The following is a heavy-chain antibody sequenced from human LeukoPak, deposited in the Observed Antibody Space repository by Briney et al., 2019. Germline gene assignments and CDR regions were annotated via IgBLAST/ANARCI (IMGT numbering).Heavy chain of an antibody. CDR3: AKDLTYAYYGMDV. D-gene: IGHD1-14*01. Sequence: GGSLRLSCTAYGFTFSSYGRHWVRQAPGKGLEWMAVISYDGGNRYYADSVKGRFTISRDNSKNTLYLQINSLRADDTAVYYCAKDLTYAYYGMDVWGQGIPVTVSS. CDR1: GFTFSSYG. CDR2: ISYDGGNR. V-gene: IGHV3-30*18. J-gene: IGHJ6*02.